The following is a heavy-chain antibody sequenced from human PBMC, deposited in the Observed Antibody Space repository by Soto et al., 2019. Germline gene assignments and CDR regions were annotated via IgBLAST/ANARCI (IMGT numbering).Heavy chain of an antibody. CDR2: IYYSGST. CDR3: AREGSPGYDYGEYVGFDP. V-gene: IGHV4-59*01. CDR1: GGSISSYY. Sequence: SETLSLTCTVSGGSISSYYWSWIRQPPGKGLEWIGYIYYSGSTNYNPSLKSRVTISVDTSKNQFSLKLSSVTAADTAVYYCAREGSPGYDYGEYVGFDPWGQGTLVTVSS. J-gene: IGHJ5*02. D-gene: IGHD4-17*01.